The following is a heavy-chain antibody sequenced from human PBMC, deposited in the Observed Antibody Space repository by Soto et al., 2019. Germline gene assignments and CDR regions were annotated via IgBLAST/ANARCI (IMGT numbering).Heavy chain of an antibody. D-gene: IGHD6-13*01. V-gene: IGHV3-30*18. CDR1: GFTFSSYG. CDR2: ISYDGSNK. J-gene: IGHJ4*02. CDR3: AKRAAAGTRYGHFDY. Sequence: PGGSLRLSCAASGFTFSSYGMHWVRQAPGKGLEWVAVISYDGSNKYYADSVKGRFTISRDNSRNTLYLQMNSLRAEDTAVYYCAKRAAAGTRYGHFDYWGQGTLVTVSS.